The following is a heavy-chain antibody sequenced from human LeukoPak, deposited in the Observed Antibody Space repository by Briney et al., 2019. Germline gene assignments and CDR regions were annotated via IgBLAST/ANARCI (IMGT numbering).Heavy chain of an antibody. CDR3: AKGDNWNPGASWFDP. Sequence: GGSLRLSCAASGFTFSSYAMSWVRQAPGKGLEWVSAISGSGGSTYYADSVKGRFTISRDNSKNTLYLQMNSLRAEDTAVYYCAKGDNWNPGASWFDPWGQGTLVTVSS. CDR1: GFTFSSYA. D-gene: IGHD1-20*01. CDR2: ISGSGGST. J-gene: IGHJ5*02. V-gene: IGHV3-23*01.